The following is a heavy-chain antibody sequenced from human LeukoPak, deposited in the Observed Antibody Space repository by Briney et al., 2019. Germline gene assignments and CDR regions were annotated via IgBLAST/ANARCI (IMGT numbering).Heavy chain of an antibody. CDR2: ISGYNGKT. Sequence: ASLKVSCKTSGYLLTSYGITWVRQAPGQGLEWMGWISGYNGKTNYAEKLQGRVTMTIDTSTTTAYMELTSLRFDDTAVYYCARALRAYYDSSGYYHQPDAFDFWGQGTVVSVSS. CDR1: GYLLTSYG. D-gene: IGHD3-22*01. CDR3: ARALRAYYDSSGYYHQPDAFDF. J-gene: IGHJ3*01. V-gene: IGHV1-18*01.